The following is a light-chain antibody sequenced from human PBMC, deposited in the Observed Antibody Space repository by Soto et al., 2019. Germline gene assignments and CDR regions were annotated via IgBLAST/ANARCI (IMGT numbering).Light chain of an antibody. V-gene: IGLV2-14*01. CDR1: SSDLGIYNY. Sequence: QSVLTQPASVSGSPGQSIAISCSVSSSDLGIYNYVSWYQQHPGKVPKLIIFVVTNRPSGVSNRFSGSKSGNTASLTISGLQAEDEADYYCSSYTTSSTRVFGTGTKVTVL. CDR3: SSYTTSSTRV. J-gene: IGLJ1*01. CDR2: VVT.